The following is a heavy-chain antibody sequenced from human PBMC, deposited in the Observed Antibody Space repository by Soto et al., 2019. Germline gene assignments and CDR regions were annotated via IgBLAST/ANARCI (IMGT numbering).Heavy chain of an antibody. CDR1: GFTFSSYA. CDR2: ISGSGGST. V-gene: IGHV3-23*01. CDR3: ANLDDFWSGYYFDY. Sequence: SGFTFSSYAMSWVRQAPGKGLERVSAISGSGGSTYYADSVKGRFTISRDNSKNTLYLQMNSLRAEDTAVYYCANLDDFWSGYYFDYWGQGTLVTVSS. J-gene: IGHJ4*02. D-gene: IGHD3-3*01.